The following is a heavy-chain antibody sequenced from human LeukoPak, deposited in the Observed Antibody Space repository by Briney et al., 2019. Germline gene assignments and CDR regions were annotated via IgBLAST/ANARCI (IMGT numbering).Heavy chain of an antibody. CDR2: IKIDGRT. V-gene: IGHV3-53*01. CDR3: ARHDYLGG. CDR1: GFIFSDHF. J-gene: IGHJ4*02. Sequence: PGGSLRLSCAASGFIFSDHFMAWVRQAPGKGLEWVALIKIDGRTYYPDSVKGRFTVSRDISRSMVYLQMNNLRVDDTAVYYCARHDYLGGWGQGTLVTVSS.